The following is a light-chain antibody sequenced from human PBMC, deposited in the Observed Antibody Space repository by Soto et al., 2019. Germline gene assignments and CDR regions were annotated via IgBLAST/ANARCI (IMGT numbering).Light chain of an antibody. V-gene: IGKV1-5*03. CDR1: QTISSW. CDR2: KAS. Sequence: DIQMTQSPSTLSGSVGDRVTITCLASQTISSWLAWYQQKPGKAPKLLIYKASSLESGVPSRFSGSGSGTEFTLTINSLQPDDFATYYCQQYNSYSWTFGQGTKVDNK. CDR3: QQYNSYSWT. J-gene: IGKJ1*01.